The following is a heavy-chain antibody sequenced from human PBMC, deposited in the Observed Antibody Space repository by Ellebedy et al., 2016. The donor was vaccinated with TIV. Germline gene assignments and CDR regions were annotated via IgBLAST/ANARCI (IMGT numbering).Heavy chain of an antibody. CDR3: ARGTDHYYYAMDV. J-gene: IGHJ6*02. CDR2: INHSGST. V-gene: IGHV4-34*01. Sequence: MPSETLSLTCTVSGDSISDYYWSWIRQPPGKGLEWIGEINHSGSTHVIPSLKSPVTLSVDTSKSQFSLKLSSVTAADTGVYYCARGTDHYYYAMDVWGQGTTVTVSS. CDR1: GDSISDYY.